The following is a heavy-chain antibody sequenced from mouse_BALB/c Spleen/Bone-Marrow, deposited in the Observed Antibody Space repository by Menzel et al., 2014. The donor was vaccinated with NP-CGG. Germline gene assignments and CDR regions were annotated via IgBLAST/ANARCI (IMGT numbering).Heavy chain of an antibody. CDR3: ARNAYYAMDY. CDR2: INPDSSTI. V-gene: IGHV4-1*02. J-gene: IGHJ4*01. Sequence: DVQLVESGGGLVQPGGSLKLSCAASGFDFSRYWMSWVRQAPGKGLEWIGEINPDSSTINYTPSLKDKFIISRDNAKNTLYLQMSKVRSEDTALYYCARNAYYAMDYWGQGTSVTVSS. CDR1: GFDFSRYW.